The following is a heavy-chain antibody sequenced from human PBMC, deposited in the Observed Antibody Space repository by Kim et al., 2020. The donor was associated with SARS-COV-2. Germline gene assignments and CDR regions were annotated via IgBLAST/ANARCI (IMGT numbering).Heavy chain of an antibody. J-gene: IGHJ6*02. D-gene: IGHD2-2*02. CDR1: GYSFTSYW. V-gene: IGHV5-10-1*01. CDR2: IDPSDSYT. CDR3: ARRRKVPAAIFMYYGMDV. Sequence: GESLKISCKGSGYSFTSYWISWVRQMPGKGLEWMGRIDPSDSYTNYSPSFQGHVTISADKSISTAYLQWSSLKASDTAMYYCARRRKVPAAIFMYYGMDVWGQGTTVTVSS.